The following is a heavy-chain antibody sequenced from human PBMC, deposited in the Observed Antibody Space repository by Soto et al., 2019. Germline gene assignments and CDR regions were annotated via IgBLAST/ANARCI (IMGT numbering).Heavy chain of an antibody. CDR1: GGSISSYY. V-gene: IGHV4-59*01. CDR2: IYYSGST. Sequence: QVQLQESGPGLVKPSETLSLTCTVSGGSISSYYWSWIRQPPGKGLEWIGYIYYSGSTNYNPSLKSRVPLSVDTSKNQFSLKLSSVTAADTAVYYCARRYGKNAFDIWGQGTMVTVSS. D-gene: IGHD5-18*01. J-gene: IGHJ3*02. CDR3: ARRYGKNAFDI.